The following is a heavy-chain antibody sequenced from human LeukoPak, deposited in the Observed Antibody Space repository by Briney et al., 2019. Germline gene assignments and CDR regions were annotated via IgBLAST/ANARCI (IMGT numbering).Heavy chain of an antibody. V-gene: IGHV4-30-4*01. CDR1: GDSISSGDYY. J-gene: IGHJ4*02. Sequence: SETLSLTCTVSGDSISSGDYYGSWIRQPPGKGLEWIGYIYYSGTTYYNPSLKSRVTISVDTSKNQFSLKLSSVTAADTAVYYCARGLSAIVHWGQGTLVTVSS. D-gene: IGHD2-21*02. CDR2: IYYSGTT. CDR3: ARGLSAIVH.